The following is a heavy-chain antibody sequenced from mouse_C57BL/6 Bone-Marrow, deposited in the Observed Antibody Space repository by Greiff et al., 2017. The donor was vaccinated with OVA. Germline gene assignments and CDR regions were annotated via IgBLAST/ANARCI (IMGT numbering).Heavy chain of an antibody. CDR3: TTSRYWYVDV. J-gene: IGHJ1*03. CDR1: GFNIKDDY. D-gene: IGHD1-1*01. V-gene: IGHV14-4*01. Sequence: EVQLQQSGAELVRPGASVKLSCTASGFNIKDDYMHWVKQRPEQGLEWIGWIDPENGDTEYASKFQGKATITADTSSNTAYLQLSSLTSEDTAVYYCTTSRYWYVDVWGTGTTVTVSS. CDR2: IDPENGDT.